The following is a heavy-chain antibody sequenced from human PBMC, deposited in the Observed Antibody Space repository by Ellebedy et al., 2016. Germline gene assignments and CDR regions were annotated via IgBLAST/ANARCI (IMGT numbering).Heavy chain of an antibody. Sequence: GSLRLSXTVSGGSISSYYWSWIRQPPGKGLEWIGYIYYSGSTNYNPSLKSRVTISVDTSKNQFSLKLSSVTAADTAVYYCARAGRLWFGESSFDYWGQGTLVTVSS. CDR2: IYYSGST. D-gene: IGHD3-10*01. CDR1: GGSISSYY. CDR3: ARAGRLWFGESSFDY. V-gene: IGHV4-59*12. J-gene: IGHJ4*02.